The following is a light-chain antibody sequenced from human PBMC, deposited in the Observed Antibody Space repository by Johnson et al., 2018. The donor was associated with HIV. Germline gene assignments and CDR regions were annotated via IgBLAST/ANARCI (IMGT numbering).Light chain of an antibody. Sequence: QPVLTQPPSVSAAPGQKVTISCSGSSSNIGNSYVSWYQQLPGTAHKLLIYDNNKRPSGIPDRFSGSKSGTSATLGITGLQTGDEADYYCGTWGGVFGTGTKVTVL. CDR1: SSNIGNSY. CDR3: GTWGGV. V-gene: IGLV1-51*01. J-gene: IGLJ1*01. CDR2: DNN.